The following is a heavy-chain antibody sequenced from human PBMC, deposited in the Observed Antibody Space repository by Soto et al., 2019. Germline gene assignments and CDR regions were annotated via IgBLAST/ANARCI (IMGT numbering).Heavy chain of an antibody. Sequence: PSETLSLTCSFSGDSVTSHYLTWIRQSPEKGLEWIGYMHYTGFSHYNPSLKSRLTISVDRSKNQFSLKLSSVTAADTAVYYCARQGVGSPITIFGVVIGPIDYWGQGTLVTVSS. V-gene: IGHV4-59*08. J-gene: IGHJ4*02. CDR1: GDSVTSHY. CDR3: ARQGVGSPITIFGVVIGPIDY. D-gene: IGHD3-3*01. CDR2: MHYTGFS.